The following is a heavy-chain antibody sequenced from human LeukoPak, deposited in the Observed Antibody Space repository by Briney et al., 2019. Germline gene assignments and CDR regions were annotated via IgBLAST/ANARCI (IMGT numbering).Heavy chain of an antibody. J-gene: IGHJ6*02. CDR1: GFSLSTSGVT. V-gene: IGHV2-5*02. Sequence: SGPTLVRPTQTLTLTCTFSGFSLSTSGVTVGWVRQPPGKALEWLALIYWDDDKRYSPSLESRLTITKDTSKNQVVLTLTNVDPVDTATYYCAHTLFWLGESHYYGMDVWGQGITVTVSS. D-gene: IGHD3-10*01. CDR2: IYWDDDK. CDR3: AHTLFWLGESHYYGMDV.